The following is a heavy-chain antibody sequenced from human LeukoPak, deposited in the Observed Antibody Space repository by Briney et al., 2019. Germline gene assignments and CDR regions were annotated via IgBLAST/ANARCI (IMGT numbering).Heavy chain of an antibody. J-gene: IGHJ6*02. V-gene: IGHV3-23*01. D-gene: IGHD3-10*01. CDR1: GITFSSYW. Sequence: GGSLRLSCAASGITFSSYWMHWVRQAPGKGLVWVSAIGAGSGAITIYADSVKGRFTISRDNSKNTLYLQMNSLRGEDTAVYYCAKNYDSGRGVPYGMDVWGQGTTVTVSS. CDR2: IGAGSGAIT. CDR3: AKNYDSGRGVPYGMDV.